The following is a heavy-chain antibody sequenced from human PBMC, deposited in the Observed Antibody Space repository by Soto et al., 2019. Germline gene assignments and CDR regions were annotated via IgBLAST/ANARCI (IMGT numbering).Heavy chain of an antibody. Sequence: GGSLRLSCAASGFTFSGSWMHWVRQTPGKGLVWVSRISPDGSVTSHADSVKGRLTISRDNANNKLYLQMNSLRAEDTAVYYCARGGILTAQDYWGQGTLVTVSS. CDR2: ISPDGSVT. V-gene: IGHV3-74*01. J-gene: IGHJ4*02. CDR1: GFTFSGSW. CDR3: ARGGILTAQDY. D-gene: IGHD7-27*01.